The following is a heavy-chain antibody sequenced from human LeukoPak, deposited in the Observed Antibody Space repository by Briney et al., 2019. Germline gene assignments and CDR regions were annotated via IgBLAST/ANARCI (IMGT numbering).Heavy chain of an antibody. CDR1: GFTFSNYA. V-gene: IGHV3-21*01. D-gene: IGHD3-10*01. CDR3: ARLAYYYGSGSYYNFDY. J-gene: IGHJ4*02. Sequence: GGSLRLSCAASGFTFSNYAMNWVRQAPGKGLEWVSSISSSSSYIYYADSVKGRFTISRDNAKNSLYLQMNSLRAEDTAVYYCARLAYYYGSGSYYNFDYWGQGTLVTVSS. CDR2: ISSSSSYI.